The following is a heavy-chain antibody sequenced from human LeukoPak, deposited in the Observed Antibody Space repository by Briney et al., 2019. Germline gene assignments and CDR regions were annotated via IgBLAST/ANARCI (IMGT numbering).Heavy chain of an antibody. CDR3: ARDAPDYCSSTSCYNSYYYGMDV. D-gene: IGHD2-2*02. CDR1: GFTFSSYE. Sequence: PGGSLRLSCAASGFTFSSYEMNWVRQAPGKGLEWVSYISSSGSTIYYADSVKGRFTISRDNAKNSLYLQMNSLRAEDTAVYYCARDAPDYCSSTSCYNSYYYGMDVWGQGTTVTVSS. CDR2: ISSSGSTI. V-gene: IGHV3-48*03. J-gene: IGHJ6*02.